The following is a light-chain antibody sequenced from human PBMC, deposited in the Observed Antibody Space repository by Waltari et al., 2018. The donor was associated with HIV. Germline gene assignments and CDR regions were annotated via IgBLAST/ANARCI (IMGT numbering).Light chain of an antibody. CDR3: QQYANTPWT. J-gene: IGKJ1*01. CDR2: WAS. V-gene: IGKV4-1*01. CDR1: HNVLYSPNNKNY. Sequence: DIVMTQSPDSLTVSLGERAPINCKSSHNVLYSPNNKNYVAWFQQKPGQPPKLLIYWASIRESGVPDRFTGSGSGTDFTLTISSLQAEDVAVYYCQQYANTPWTFGRGTKVEIK.